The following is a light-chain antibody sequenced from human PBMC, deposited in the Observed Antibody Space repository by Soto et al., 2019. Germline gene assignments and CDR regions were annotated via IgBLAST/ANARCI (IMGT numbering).Light chain of an antibody. CDR1: QDISNH. CDR2: VAS. J-gene: IGKJ1*01. V-gene: IGKV1-17*03. Sequence: DIQMTQYPSAMSASVGDRVTITCRASQDISNHLARFQQKPGKVPKRLIYVASSLQSGVPSRFSGSGSGTEFTLTISSLQPEDFATYYCLQHNSYPRTFGQGTKVEIK. CDR3: LQHNSYPRT.